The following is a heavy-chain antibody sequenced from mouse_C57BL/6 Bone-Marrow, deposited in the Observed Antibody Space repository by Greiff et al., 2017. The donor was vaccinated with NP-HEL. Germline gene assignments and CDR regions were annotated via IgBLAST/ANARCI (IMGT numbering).Heavy chain of an antibody. Sequence: VQGVESGAELVKPGASVKLSCKASGYTFTSYWMHWVKQRPGQGLEWIGMIHPNSGSTNYNEKFKSKATLTVDKSSSTAYMQLSSLTSEDSAVYYCARGRYYGTWGTGTTVTVSS. V-gene: IGHV1-64*01. J-gene: IGHJ1*03. CDR2: IHPNSGST. CDR3: ARGRYYGT. CDR1: GYTFTSYW. D-gene: IGHD1-1*01.